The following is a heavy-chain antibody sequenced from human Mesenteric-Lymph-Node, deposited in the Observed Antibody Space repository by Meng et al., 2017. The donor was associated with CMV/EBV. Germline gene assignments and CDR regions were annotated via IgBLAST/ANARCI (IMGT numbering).Heavy chain of an antibody. CDR3: ARDGGNYNLGDY. CDR2: SRNKANSYTT. D-gene: IGHD1-7*01. Sequence: GESLKISCVVSGFTFSDHYMDWVRQAPGKGLEWVARSRNKANSYTTEYAASVKGRFTISRDDSKNSLYLQMKSLKTEDTAVYYCARDGGNYNLGDYWGQGTQVTVSS. CDR1: GFTFSDHY. J-gene: IGHJ4*02. V-gene: IGHV3-72*01.